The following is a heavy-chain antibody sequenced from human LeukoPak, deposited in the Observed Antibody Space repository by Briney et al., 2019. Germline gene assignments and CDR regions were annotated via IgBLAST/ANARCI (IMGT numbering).Heavy chain of an antibody. J-gene: IGHJ3*01. D-gene: IGHD3-3*01. CDR3: STDFWSGYYTFFDV. CDR2: IESKTDGGTI. V-gene: IGHV3-15*04. CDR1: GFTFSNVW. Sequence: GGSLRLSCAASGFTFSNVWMSWVRQAPGKGLEWVGRIESKTDGGTIDYAAPVKGGFTISRDDSKNTLYLQMKSLKTGDTAVYYCSTDFWSGYYTFFDVWGQGTMVTVSS.